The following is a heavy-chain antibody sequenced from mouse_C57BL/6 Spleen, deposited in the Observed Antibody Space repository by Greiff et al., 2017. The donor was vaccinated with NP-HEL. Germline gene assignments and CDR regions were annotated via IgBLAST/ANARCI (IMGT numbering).Heavy chain of an antibody. CDR2: FYPGSGSI. D-gene: IGHD4-1*01. J-gene: IGHJ2*01. V-gene: IGHV1-62-2*01. CDR3: ARHETNWGHFDY. CDR1: GYTFTEYT. Sequence: VQLQQSGAELVKPGASVKLSCKASGYTFTEYTIHWVKQRSGQGLEWIGWFYPGSGSIKYNEKFKDKATLTADKSSSTVYMELSSLTSEDSAVYCSARHETNWGHFDYWGQGTTLTVSA.